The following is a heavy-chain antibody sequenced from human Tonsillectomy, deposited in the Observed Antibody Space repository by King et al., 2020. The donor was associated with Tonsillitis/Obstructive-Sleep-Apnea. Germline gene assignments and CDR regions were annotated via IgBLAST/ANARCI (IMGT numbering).Heavy chain of an antibody. Sequence: VQLVESGGDLIQPGRSLRLSCAASGFTFDDYAMHWVRQTPGKGLEWVSGISWNSGRIAYADSVKGRFTISRDNAKNSLYLQMNSLRAEDTALYYWPKAAPELERRGAFDIWGQGTMVTVSS. V-gene: IGHV3-9*01. CDR2: ISWNSGRI. CDR1: GFTFDDYA. J-gene: IGHJ3*02. D-gene: IGHD1-1*01. CDR3: PKAAPELERRGAFDI.